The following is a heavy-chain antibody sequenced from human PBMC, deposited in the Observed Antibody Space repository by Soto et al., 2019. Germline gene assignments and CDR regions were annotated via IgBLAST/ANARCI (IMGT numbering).Heavy chain of an antibody. Sequence: SQTLSLTCVISGDSVSSYSAAWNWIRQPPSGGLEWLGRTYYRSRSFSDYAESVKSRIIINPDTSKNQFSLQLKSVTPEDTAVYYCVRDRYSSSGWFDPWGQGTPVTVSS. CDR2: TYYRSRSFS. J-gene: IGHJ5*02. CDR1: GDSVSSYSAA. CDR3: VRDRYSSSGWFDP. D-gene: IGHD3-10*01. V-gene: IGHV6-1*01.